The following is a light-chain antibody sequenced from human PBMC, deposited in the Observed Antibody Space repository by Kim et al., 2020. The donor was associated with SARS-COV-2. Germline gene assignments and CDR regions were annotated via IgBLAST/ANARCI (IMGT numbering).Light chain of an antibody. CDR3: QHYSRFPYT. CDR2: LAS. CDR1: ESIGTW. J-gene: IGKJ2*01. Sequence: ASVGDRVTSTCRTRESIGTWLAWYQQKPGRAPRLLIYLASTVENGVPSRFSGTGSGTEFSLSNTSLQPDDFATYYCQHYSRFPYTFGQGTKLEI. V-gene: IGKV1-5*03.